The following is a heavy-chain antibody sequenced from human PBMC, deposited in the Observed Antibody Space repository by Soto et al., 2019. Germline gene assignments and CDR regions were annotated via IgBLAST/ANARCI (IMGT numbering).Heavy chain of an antibody. CDR2: ISGSGDST. Sequence: EVQLLESGGGLVQPGGSRRLSCAASGFTFRTYTMSWVRQAPGKGLEWVAAISGSGDSTSYADSVKGRFTISRDNSKSTLYLQMTSLRSEDTAIYYGARSYRGGDYHVGFWGQGTLVTVSS. J-gene: IGHJ4*02. D-gene: IGHD3-16*02. CDR3: ARSYRGGDYHVGF. V-gene: IGHV3-23*01. CDR1: GFTFRTYT.